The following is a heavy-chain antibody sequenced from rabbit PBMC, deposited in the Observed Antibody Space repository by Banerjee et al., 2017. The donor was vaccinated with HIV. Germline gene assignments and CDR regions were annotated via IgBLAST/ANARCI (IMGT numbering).Heavy chain of an antibody. CDR3: ASQDIYGAGGYAYPLNL. CDR2: IYAGSSGST. D-gene: IGHD6-1*01. V-gene: IGHV1S40*01. J-gene: IGHJ4*01. CDR1: GFSFSSGYY. Sequence: QSLEESGGDLVKPGASLTLTCTASGFSFSSGYYMCWVRQAPGKGLEWIACIYAGSSGSTYYASWAKGRFTISKTSSTTVTLQMTSLTAADTATYFCASQDIYGAGGYAYPLNLWGPGTLSPS.